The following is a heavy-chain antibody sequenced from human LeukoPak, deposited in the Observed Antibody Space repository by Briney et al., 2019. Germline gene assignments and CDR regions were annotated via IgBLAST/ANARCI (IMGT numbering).Heavy chain of an antibody. CDR1: GFTFDDYA. Sequence: PGRSLRLSCAASGFTFDDYAMHWVRQAPGKGLEWVSGISWNSGSIGYADSVKGRFTISRDNAKNSLYLQMNSLRAEDTALYYCAKEMIAAAANHDAFDIWGQGTMVTVSS. V-gene: IGHV3-9*01. J-gene: IGHJ3*02. D-gene: IGHD6-13*01. CDR3: AKEMIAAAANHDAFDI. CDR2: ISWNSGSI.